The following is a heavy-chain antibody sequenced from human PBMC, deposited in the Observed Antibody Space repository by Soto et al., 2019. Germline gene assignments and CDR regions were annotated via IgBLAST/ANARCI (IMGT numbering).Heavy chain of an antibody. V-gene: IGHV4-4*02. J-gene: IGHJ4*02. CDR1: SGSISSSNW. CDR2: IYHSGST. CDR3: ARTGKRYCSGGSCYSGTHFDN. D-gene: IGHD2-15*01. Sequence: QVQLQESGPGLVKPSGTLSLTCAVSSGSISSSNWWSWVRQPPGKGLEWMGEIYHSGSTNYNPSLKIRVTISVDKSKNQFSLKLSSVTAADTAVYYCARTGKRYCSGGSCYSGTHFDNWGQGTLVTVSS.